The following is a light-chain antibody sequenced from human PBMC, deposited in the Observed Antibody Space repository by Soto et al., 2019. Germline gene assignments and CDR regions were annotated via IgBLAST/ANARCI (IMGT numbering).Light chain of an antibody. V-gene: IGKV3-20*01. CDR3: QQYGSSRQLT. Sequence: EVVLTQSPGTLPLSPGETATLSCRASQSVSANYLAWYQQKPGQAPRLLIYDASRRATGTPDRFSGSGSGTAFTLTIRRLEPEDFALYYCQQYGSSRQLTFGGGTKLEIK. CDR1: QSVSANY. CDR2: DAS. J-gene: IGKJ4*01.